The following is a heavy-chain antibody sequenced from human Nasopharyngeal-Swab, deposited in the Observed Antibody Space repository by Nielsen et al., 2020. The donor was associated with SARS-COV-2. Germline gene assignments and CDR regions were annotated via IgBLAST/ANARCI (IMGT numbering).Heavy chain of an antibody. Sequence: WIRQPPGKGLEWVSVISGNGGTTYYADSVKGRFTISRDNAKNSLYLQMNSLRAEDTAVYYCARAVDIVVVVAASDYWGQGTLVTVS. CDR2: ISGNGGTT. J-gene: IGHJ4*02. D-gene: IGHD2-15*01. CDR3: ARAVDIVVVVAASDY. V-gene: IGHV3-11*04.